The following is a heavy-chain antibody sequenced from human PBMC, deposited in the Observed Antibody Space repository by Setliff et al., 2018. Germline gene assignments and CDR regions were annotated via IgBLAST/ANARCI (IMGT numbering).Heavy chain of an antibody. V-gene: IGHV3-30*02. D-gene: IGHD3-3*01. CDR1: GFNFGGYG. CDR2: TQYDGKKK. CDR3: ARDSKRDYNFWSGQGDY. Sequence: GGSLRLSCTASGFNFGGYGMHWVRQAPGKGLEWVSFTQYDGKKKDYADSVKGRFTISRDNSKNTLYLQMNSLRAEDTAVYYCARDSKRDYNFWSGQGDYWGQGTLVTVSS. J-gene: IGHJ4*02.